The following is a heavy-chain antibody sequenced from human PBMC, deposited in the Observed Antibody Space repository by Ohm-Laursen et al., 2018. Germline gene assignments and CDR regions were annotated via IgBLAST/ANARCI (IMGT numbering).Heavy chain of an antibody. J-gene: IGHJ5*02. Sequence: TLSLTCTVSGGSISSGGYYWSWIRQHPGKGLEWIGYIYYSGSTYYNPSLKSRVTMSVDTSKNQFSLKLSSVTAADTAVYYCARAYYYDSSGYYWFDPWGQGTLVTVSS. V-gene: IGHV4-31*03. CDR3: ARAYYYDSSGYYWFDP. CDR1: GGSISSGGYY. D-gene: IGHD3-22*01. CDR2: IYYSGST.